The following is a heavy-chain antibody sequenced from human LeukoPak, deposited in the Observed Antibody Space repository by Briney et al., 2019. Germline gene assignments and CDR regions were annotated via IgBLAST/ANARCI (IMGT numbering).Heavy chain of an antibody. CDR2: IWNDGSNK. CDR3: GYYYGSGTYGISY. Sequence: GGSLRLSCAASGFTFSSYSMNWVRQAPGKGLEWVAVIWNDGSNKDYADSVKGRFTISRDNSKNTLYLQMNSLRAEDTAVYYCGYYYGSGTYGISYWGQGTLVTVSS. V-gene: IGHV3-33*08. D-gene: IGHD3-10*01. J-gene: IGHJ4*02. CDR1: GFTFSSYS.